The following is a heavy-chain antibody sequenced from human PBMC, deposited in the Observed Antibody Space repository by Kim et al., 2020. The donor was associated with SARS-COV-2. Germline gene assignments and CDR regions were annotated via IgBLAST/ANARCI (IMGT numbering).Heavy chain of an antibody. D-gene: IGHD5-12*01. J-gene: IGHJ4*02. CDR3: ARDGKSRDGYNSPCDY. V-gene: IGHV3-11*06. Sequence: DAVKGRCTITRDNAKNSRYLQMNSLRDEDTAVYYCARDGKSRDGYNSPCDYWGQGTLVTVSS.